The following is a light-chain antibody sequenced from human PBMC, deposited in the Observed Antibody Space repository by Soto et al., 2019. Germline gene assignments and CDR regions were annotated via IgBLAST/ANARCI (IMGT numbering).Light chain of an antibody. CDR3: QQYDNSPWT. J-gene: IGKJ1*01. Sequence: EIVLTQSPGTLSLSPGERATLSCRASQSVSSSFLAWYQQKPGQAPRLLIYGASSRATGIPDRFSGSWSGTDFTLTISGLEPEDFAVYYCQQYDNSPWTFGQGTKVEIK. V-gene: IGKV3-20*01. CDR1: QSVSSSF. CDR2: GAS.